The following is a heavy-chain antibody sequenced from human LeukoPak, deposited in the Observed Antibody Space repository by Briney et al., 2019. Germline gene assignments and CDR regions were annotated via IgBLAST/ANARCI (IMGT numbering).Heavy chain of an antibody. CDR1: GFSFGSYG. J-gene: IGHJ3*02. V-gene: IGHV3-23*01. CDR3: AKGGGRPLDDAFDI. CDR2: IHYSDGTT. Sequence: GGSLRLSCVASGFSFGSYGMSWFRQAPGKGLEWVSTIHYSDGTTYYADSVKGRFTVSRDNSENTLSLQMDNLRTEDTAVYYCAKGGGRPLDDAFDIWGQETMVTVSS.